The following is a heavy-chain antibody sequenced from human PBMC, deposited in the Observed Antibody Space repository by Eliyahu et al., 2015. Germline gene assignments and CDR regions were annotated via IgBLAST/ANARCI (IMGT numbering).Heavy chain of an antibody. CDR2: ISGSAAAT. J-gene: IGHJ4*02. CDR3: AKRAGANFGAFDF. CDR1: GFTFSXXA. D-gene: IGHD4/OR15-4a*01. V-gene: IGHV3-23*01. Sequence: EVQLLESGGXLVQPGGSLRLSXAASGFTFSXXAXTWVRQXPGKGXEWVSAISGSAAATYYADSVKGRFTISRDNSKNTLYLQMNSLRAEDTAVYYCAKRAGANFGAFDFWGQGTLVTVSS.